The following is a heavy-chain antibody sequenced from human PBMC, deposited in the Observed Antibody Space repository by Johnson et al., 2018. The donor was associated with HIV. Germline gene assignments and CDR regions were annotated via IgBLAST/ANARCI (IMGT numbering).Heavy chain of an antibody. V-gene: IGHV3-11*04. CDR1: GFSFSDYY. CDR3: ARDSTPWGGDYVGYAFDI. CDR2: ISSSGSII. Sequence: QMQLVESGGGLVKPGGSLRLSCAASGFSFSDYYMSWIRQAPGKGLASVSYISSSGSIISYADSVTGRFTISRENAKKSLYLQMNSRRAEDTAVYYCARDSTPWGGDYVGYAFDIWGQGTTVTVSS. J-gene: IGHJ3*02. D-gene: IGHD4-17*01.